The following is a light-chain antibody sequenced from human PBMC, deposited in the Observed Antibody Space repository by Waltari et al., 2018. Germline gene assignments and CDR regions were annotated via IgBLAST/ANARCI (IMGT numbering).Light chain of an antibody. CDR3: HQCGGSQRT. Sequence: ENGLTQSPGTLSLSPGERAILSCRASQTVDNRFLAWYQLKPGQAPRLLIHDASSRATGIPDRFGGSGSGTDFTLTISRLEPEDSAVYYCHQCGGSQRTFGGGTRVEIK. V-gene: IGKV3-20*01. J-gene: IGKJ4*01. CDR1: QTVDNRF. CDR2: DAS.